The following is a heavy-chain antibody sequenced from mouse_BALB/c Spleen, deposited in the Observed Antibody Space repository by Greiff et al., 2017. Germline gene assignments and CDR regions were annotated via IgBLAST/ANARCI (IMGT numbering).Heavy chain of an antibody. D-gene: IGHD6-1*01. J-gene: IGHJ3*01. V-gene: IGHV5-12-1*01. CDR2: ISSGGGST. CDR1: GFAFSSYD. Sequence: EVQRVESGGGLVKPGGSLKLSCAASGFAFSSYDMSWVRQTPEKRLEWVAYISSGGGSTYYPDTVKGRFTISRDNAKNTLYLQMSSLKSEDTAMYYCARQDGASWFAYWGQGTLVTVSA. CDR3: ARQDGASWFAY.